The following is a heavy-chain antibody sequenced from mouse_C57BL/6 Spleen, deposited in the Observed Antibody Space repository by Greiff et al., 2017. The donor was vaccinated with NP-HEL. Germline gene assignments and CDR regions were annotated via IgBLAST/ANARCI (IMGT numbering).Heavy chain of an antibody. V-gene: IGHV1-61*01. J-gene: IGHJ2*01. CDR2: IYPSDSET. CDR1: GYTFTSYW. Sequence: QVQLKQPGAELVRPGSSVKLSCKASGYTFTSYWMDWVKQRPGQGLEWIGNIYPSDSETHYNQKFKDKATLTVDKSSSTAYMQLSSLTSEDSAVYYCARGHYYGSHYWGQGTTLTVSS. D-gene: IGHD1-1*01. CDR3: ARGHYYGSHY.